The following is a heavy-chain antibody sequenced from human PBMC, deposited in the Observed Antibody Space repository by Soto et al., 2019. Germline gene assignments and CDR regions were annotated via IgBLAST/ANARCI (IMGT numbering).Heavy chain of an antibody. CDR2: ISYDGSNK. V-gene: IGHV3-30*18. Sequence: QVQLVESGGGVVQPGRSLRLSCAASGFTFSSYGMHWVRQAPGKGLEWVAVISYDGSNKYYADSVKGRFTISRDNSKNTLYLQMNSLRAEDTAVYYCAKAFEHYGSGSYRVVDYWGQGTLVTVSS. J-gene: IGHJ4*02. CDR3: AKAFEHYGSGSYRVVDY. CDR1: GFTFSSYG. D-gene: IGHD3-10*01.